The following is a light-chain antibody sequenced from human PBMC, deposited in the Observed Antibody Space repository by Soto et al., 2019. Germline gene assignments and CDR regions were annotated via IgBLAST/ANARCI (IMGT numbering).Light chain of an antibody. CDR1: QSVSSN. V-gene: IGKV3-15*01. J-gene: IGKJ1*01. Sequence: EILMTQSPATVSVSPGERATLSCRASQSVSSNLAWYQQKPGQAPSLLFYGASTRATGIPARFSGSGSGTEFTLTIGSLQSEDFVVYYCQQYNKWPRTFGQGTKVEIK. CDR2: GAS. CDR3: QQYNKWPRT.